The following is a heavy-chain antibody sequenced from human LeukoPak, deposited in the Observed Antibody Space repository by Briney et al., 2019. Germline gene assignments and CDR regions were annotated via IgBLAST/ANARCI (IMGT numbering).Heavy chain of an antibody. D-gene: IGHD3-10*01. Sequence: PGGSLRLSCAASGFTFSTYAMSWVRQSPGQGLEWVSAISNTGGNTYYADSVRGRFTMSRDNSKSTLYLRMNSLRAEDTAVYYCAKDSFSGNGIWYFDIWGRGTLVTVSS. CDR1: GFTFSTYA. V-gene: IGHV3-23*01. CDR2: ISNTGGNT. CDR3: AKDSFSGNGIWYFDI. J-gene: IGHJ2*01.